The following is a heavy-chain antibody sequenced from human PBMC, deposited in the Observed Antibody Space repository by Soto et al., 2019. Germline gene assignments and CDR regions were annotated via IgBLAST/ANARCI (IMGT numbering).Heavy chain of an antibody. V-gene: IGHV3-30*03. J-gene: IGHJ4*02. Sequence: QVQLVESGGGVVQPGRSLRLSCAASGFTFSHYGIHWVRQAPGKGLEWLAGISYDGSNKHYADSVKGRFTVSRDNSKNTLYLQMNSLGAEDTAVYFCARYSGKYQGPIDYWGQGTLVTVSS. CDR1: GFTFSHYG. CDR3: ARYSGKYQGPIDY. CDR2: ISYDGSNK. D-gene: IGHD1-26*01.